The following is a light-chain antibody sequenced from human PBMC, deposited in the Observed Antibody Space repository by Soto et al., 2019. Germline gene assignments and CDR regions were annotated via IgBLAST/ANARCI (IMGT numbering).Light chain of an antibody. Sequence: EIVLTHSPCTLSLSPVGRATLSCSASQSVSNNYLAWYQQKPGQAPRLLIYGASNRATGIPDRFSGSGSGTDFTLTISRLEPEDFAVYYCHQYGNSPLTFGHGTKVDNK. CDR3: HQYGNSPLT. J-gene: IGKJ1*01. V-gene: IGKV3-20*01. CDR2: GAS. CDR1: QSVSNNY.